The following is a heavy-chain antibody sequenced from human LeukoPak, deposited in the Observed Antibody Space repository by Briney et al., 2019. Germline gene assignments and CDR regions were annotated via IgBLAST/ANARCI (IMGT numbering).Heavy chain of an antibody. CDR2: ICSSGNS. CDR1: DGSISSYC. D-gene: IGHD2/OR15-2a*01. Sequence: SETLSLTCTVYDGSISSYCWSWIRQPPGKGLEWIGYICSSGNSNYNPSLNSRVSMAIDTSKNQFTLRLSSVTAADTAICYCARDSSNVAVDWGQGTLVTVSP. V-gene: IGHV4-59*01. J-gene: IGHJ4*02. CDR3: ARDSSNVAVD.